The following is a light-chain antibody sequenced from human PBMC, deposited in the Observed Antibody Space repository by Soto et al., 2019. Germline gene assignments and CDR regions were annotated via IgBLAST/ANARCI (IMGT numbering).Light chain of an antibody. CDR3: SSFAGNLYV. Sequence: QSALTQPPSASRSPGQSVTISCTGTSSDIGGYNYVSWYQQHPGKAPKLMIYEVSKRPSGVPDRFSGSKSGNTASLTVSGLQTEDEADYYCSSFAGNLYVFGTGTKLTVL. V-gene: IGLV2-8*02. CDR2: EVS. J-gene: IGLJ1*01. CDR1: SSDIGGYNY.